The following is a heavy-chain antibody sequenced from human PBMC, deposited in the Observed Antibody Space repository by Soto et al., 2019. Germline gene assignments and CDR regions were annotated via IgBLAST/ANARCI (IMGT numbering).Heavy chain of an antibody. V-gene: IGHV4-59*11. Sequence: PSETLRLTCTVSGGSISSHYWSWIRQPPGKGLEWIGYIYYSGSTNYNPSLKSRVTISVDTSKNQFSLKLSSVTAADTAVYYCARVLYYGHFDYWGQGTLVTVSS. CDR3: ARVLYYGHFDY. J-gene: IGHJ4*02. CDR1: GGSISSHY. D-gene: IGHD3-16*01. CDR2: IYYSGST.